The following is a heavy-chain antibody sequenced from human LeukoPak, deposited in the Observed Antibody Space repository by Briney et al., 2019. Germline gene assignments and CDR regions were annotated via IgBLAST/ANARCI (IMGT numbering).Heavy chain of an antibody. Sequence: PGGSLRLSCAGSGLTFSSDWMTWVRQAPGKGLEWVANISPNGNDKHYLDSVKGRFTISRDNAKNSLFLQMNSLRAEDTALYYCAISRYYAFDYWGQGSLVTVSS. CDR3: AISRYYAFDY. V-gene: IGHV3-7*02. CDR1: GLTFSSDW. CDR2: ISPNGNDK. J-gene: IGHJ4*02. D-gene: IGHD3-22*01.